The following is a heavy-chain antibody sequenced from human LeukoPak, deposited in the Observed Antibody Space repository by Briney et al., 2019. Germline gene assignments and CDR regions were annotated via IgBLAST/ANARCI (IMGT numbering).Heavy chain of an antibody. J-gene: IGHJ6*03. CDR3: ARDKWFGVHYYMDV. V-gene: IGHV1-2*02. D-gene: IGHD3-10*01. CDR2: INPNSGGT. Sequence: ASVKVSCKASGYRFTSYGISWVRQAPGQGLEWMGWINPNSGGTNYAQKFQGRVTMTRDTSISTAYMELSRLRSDDTAVYYCARDKWFGVHYYMDVWGKGTTVTVSS. CDR1: GYRFTSYG.